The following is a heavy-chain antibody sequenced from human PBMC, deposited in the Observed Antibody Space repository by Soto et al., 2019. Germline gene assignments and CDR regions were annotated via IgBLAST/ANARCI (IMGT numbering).Heavy chain of an antibody. CDR3: ARSHPDKGPWIQLWLAPDY. J-gene: IGHJ4*02. CDR2: IWYDGSNK. CDR1: GFTFSSYG. Sequence: PGGSLRLSCAASGFTFSSYGMHWVRQAPGKGLEWVAVIWYDGSNKYYADSVKGRFTISRDNSKNTLYLQMNSLRAEDTAVYYCARSHPDKGPWIQLWLAPDYWGQGTLVTVSS. D-gene: IGHD5-18*01. V-gene: IGHV3-33*01.